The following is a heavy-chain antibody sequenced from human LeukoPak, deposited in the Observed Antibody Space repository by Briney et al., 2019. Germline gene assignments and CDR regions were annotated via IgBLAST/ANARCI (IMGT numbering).Heavy chain of an antibody. CDR3: ATHVCTYYYDSGSYFDY. D-gene: IGHD3-10*01. V-gene: IGHV3-48*01. CDR1: GFTFSSYN. CDR2: IRTTGNTI. Sequence: GGSLRLSCAASGFTFSSYNMNWVRQAPGKGLEWVSYIRTTGNTICYADSVKGRFIISIDNAKNSLYLQMNSLRAEDTAVYYCATHVCTYYYDSGSYFDYWGPGTLVTVST. J-gene: IGHJ4*02.